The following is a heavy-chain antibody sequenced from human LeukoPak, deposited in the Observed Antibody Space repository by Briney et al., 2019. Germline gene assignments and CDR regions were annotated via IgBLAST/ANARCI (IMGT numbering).Heavy chain of an antibody. CDR3: ARHGGSLGYFDY. V-gene: IGHV4-59*08. CDR2: VYDSGTT. J-gene: IGHJ4*02. CDR1: GGSISTYY. D-gene: IGHD3-16*01. Sequence: SETLSLSCSLSGGSISTYYWSWIRQTPGKGLQWIGYVYDSGTTNYNPSLERRVTISSDASKNVLSLNVRSVTAADTAIYYCARHGGSLGYFDYWSQGTLVTVAS.